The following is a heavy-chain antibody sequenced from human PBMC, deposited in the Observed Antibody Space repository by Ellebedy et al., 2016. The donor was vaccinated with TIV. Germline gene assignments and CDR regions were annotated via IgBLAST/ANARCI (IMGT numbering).Heavy chain of an antibody. D-gene: IGHD2-15*01. CDR1: GFAFDDDW. CDR3: MAHSDFDC. Sequence: PGGSLRLSCAASGFAFDDDWMTWVRQAPGKGLEWVANIQKHGGEKYYVDSVKGRFTISRDNAQKSLDLQMSSLRAEDTAVYYCMAHSDFDCWGQGTLVTVSS. V-gene: IGHV3-7*01. CDR2: IQKHGGEK. J-gene: IGHJ4*02.